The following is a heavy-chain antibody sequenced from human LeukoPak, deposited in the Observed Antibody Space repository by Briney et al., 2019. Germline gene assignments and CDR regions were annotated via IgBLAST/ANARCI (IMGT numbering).Heavy chain of an antibody. V-gene: IGHV4-59*08. CDR3: ARGLGYYYGSAGGY. CDR1: GGSISSYY. Sequence: SETLSLTCTASGGSISSYYLSWIRQPPGKGLEWLGRIYYSGSTNYNPSLKSRVTISVDTSKNQFSLKLSSVTAADTAVYYCARGLGYYYGSAGGYWGQGILVTVSS. D-gene: IGHD3-10*01. J-gene: IGHJ4*02. CDR2: IYYSGST.